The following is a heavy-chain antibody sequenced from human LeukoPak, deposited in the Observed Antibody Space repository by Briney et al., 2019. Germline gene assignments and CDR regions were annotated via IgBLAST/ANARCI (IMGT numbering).Heavy chain of an antibody. D-gene: IGHD3-16*02. V-gene: IGHV4-59*01. Sequence: PSETLSLTCTVSGGSISSYYWSWIRQPPGKGLEWVGYIYYSGSTNYNPSLKSRVTISVDTSKNQFSLKLSSVTAADTAVYYCARGQYDYVWGSYRHRAFDIWGQGTMVTVSP. CDR1: GGSISSYY. CDR3: ARGQYDYVWGSYRHRAFDI. CDR2: IYYSGST. J-gene: IGHJ3*02.